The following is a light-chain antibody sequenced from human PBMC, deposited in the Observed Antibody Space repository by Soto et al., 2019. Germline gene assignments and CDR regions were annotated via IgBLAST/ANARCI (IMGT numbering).Light chain of an antibody. CDR1: QSVINY. V-gene: IGKV3-11*01. Sequence: IVLTQSPATLSLSPWERANLSCRASQSVINYLAWYHQKPGQAPRLLIYDASNRATGVPARFSGSGSGTDFTLTISSLEPEDFALYYCQQRNSWPPITFGQGTRLEI. CDR3: QQRNSWPPIT. J-gene: IGKJ5*01. CDR2: DAS.